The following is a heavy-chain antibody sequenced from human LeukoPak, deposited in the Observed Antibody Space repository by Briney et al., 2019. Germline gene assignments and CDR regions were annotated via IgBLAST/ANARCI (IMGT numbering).Heavy chain of an antibody. D-gene: IGHD3-22*01. CDR3: ARGYYYDSSGYPPDY. V-gene: IGHV4-30-4*01. J-gene: IGHJ4*02. CDR1: GGSMSSYY. CDR2: IYYSGST. Sequence: SETLSLTCTVSGGSMSSYYWSWIRQLPGKGLEWIGYIYYSGSTYYNPSLKSRVTISVDTSKNQFSLKLSSVTAADTAVYYCARGYYYDSSGYPPDYWGQGTLVTVSS.